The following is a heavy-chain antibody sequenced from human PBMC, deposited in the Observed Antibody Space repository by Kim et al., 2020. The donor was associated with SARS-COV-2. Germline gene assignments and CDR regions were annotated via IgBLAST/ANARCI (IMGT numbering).Heavy chain of an antibody. D-gene: IGHD6-19*01. CDR1: GFSFRSYW. Sequence: GGSLRLSCAASGFSFRSYWMSWVRHAPGRGLEWVAHIKHDGSEQQYVDPVRGRFIISRDNADNSLFLQMNNLRVEDTAVYYCGRRGACSGSANWGQGTLVTVSS. J-gene: IGHJ4*02. V-gene: IGHV3-7*01. CDR2: IKHDGSEQ. CDR3: GRRGACSGSAN.